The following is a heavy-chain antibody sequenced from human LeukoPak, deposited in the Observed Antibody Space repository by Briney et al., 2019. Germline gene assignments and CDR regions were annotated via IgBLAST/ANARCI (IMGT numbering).Heavy chain of an antibody. V-gene: IGHV4-59*08. CDR1: GGSISSYY. J-gene: IGHJ3*02. D-gene: IGHD3-9*01. Sequence: SETLSLTCAVSGGSISSYYWTWIRQPPGKGLEWIGYIYNSGSTNYNPSLRSRVTISVGASKNQFSLKLNSVTAADTAVYYCARRNILTEGEAFDIWGQGTLVTVSS. CDR2: IYNSGST. CDR3: ARRNILTEGEAFDI.